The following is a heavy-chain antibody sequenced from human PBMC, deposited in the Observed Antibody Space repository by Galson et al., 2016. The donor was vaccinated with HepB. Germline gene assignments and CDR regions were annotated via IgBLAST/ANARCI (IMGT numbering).Heavy chain of an antibody. V-gene: IGHV3-74*01. J-gene: IGHJ4*02. CDR3: SRALFQFDY. CDR2: IDNDGTTT. CDR1: GFTFSNYN. D-gene: IGHD3-10*02. Sequence: SLRLSCAASGFTFSNYNMNWVRQVPGQGPVWVARIDNDGTTTRYADSVKGRFTISRDNAKNTLFLQMSSLRVEDTAIYYCSRALFQFDYWGQGTLVTVSS.